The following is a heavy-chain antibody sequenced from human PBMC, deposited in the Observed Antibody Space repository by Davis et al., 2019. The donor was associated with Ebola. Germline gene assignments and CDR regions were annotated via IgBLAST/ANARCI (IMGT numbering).Heavy chain of an antibody. J-gene: IGHJ6*02. CDR2: IYLLDSDT. V-gene: IGHV5-51*01. CDR1: GYTFSGYW. CDR3: ARRGWGYGMDV. D-gene: IGHD3-16*01. Sequence: PGGSLRLSCKGSGYTFSGYWIGWVRQMPGKGLEWMGIIYLLDSDTRYSPSFRGQVTISADKSIKTAYLQWSSLKASDTAMYYCARRGWGYGMDVWVQGTTVTVSS.